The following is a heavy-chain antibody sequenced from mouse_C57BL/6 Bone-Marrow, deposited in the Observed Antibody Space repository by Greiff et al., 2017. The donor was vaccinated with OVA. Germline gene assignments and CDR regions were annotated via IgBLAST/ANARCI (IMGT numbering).Heavy chain of an antibody. CDR2: ILPGSGST. J-gene: IGHJ1*03. Sequence: VQLQQSGAELARPGASVKLSCKASGYTFTSYGISWVKQRTGQGLEWIGEILPGSGSTNYTEKFRGKATFTADTSSNTAYMQLSSLTTEDSAIYYCASYYGSLWYFEVWGTGTTVTVSS. CDR3: ASYYGSLWYFEV. V-gene: IGHV1-81*01. CDR1: GYTFTSYG. D-gene: IGHD1-1*01.